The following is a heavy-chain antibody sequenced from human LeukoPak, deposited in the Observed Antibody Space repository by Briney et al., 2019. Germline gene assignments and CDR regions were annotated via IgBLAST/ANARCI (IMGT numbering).Heavy chain of an antibody. CDR2: ISSSSNTI. Sequence: GRSLRLSCAAFGFTFSSYEMEWVRQAPGKGLEWVSYISSSSNTIYYADSVKGRFTISRDNAKNTLYLQMNSLRAEDTAVYYCAKDLSYYYYGSGSSTYGMDVWGQGTTVTVSS. J-gene: IGHJ6*02. V-gene: IGHV3-48*03. D-gene: IGHD3-10*01. CDR1: GFTFSSYE. CDR3: AKDLSYYYYGSGSSTYGMDV.